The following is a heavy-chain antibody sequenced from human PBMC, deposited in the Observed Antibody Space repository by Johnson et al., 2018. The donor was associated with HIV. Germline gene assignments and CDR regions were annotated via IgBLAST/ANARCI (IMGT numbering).Heavy chain of an antibody. V-gene: IGHV3-30*18. D-gene: IGHD2-21*02. CDR1: GFTFSNYA. CDR3: AKDLGDCGGDCYSAFDI. Sequence: VQLVESGGGVVQPGGSLRLSCAASGFTFSNYAMDWVRQAPGKGLEWVAVISYDGSNKYYADSVKGRFTISRDNSKNTLYLQINSLRAEDTAVYYCAKDLGDCGGDCYSAFDIWG. J-gene: IGHJ3*02. CDR2: ISYDGSNK.